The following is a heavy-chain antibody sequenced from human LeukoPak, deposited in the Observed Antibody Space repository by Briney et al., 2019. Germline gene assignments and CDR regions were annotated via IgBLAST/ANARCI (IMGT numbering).Heavy chain of an antibody. CDR3: ARAGYVVVTASGAFDI. J-gene: IGHJ3*02. D-gene: IGHD2-21*02. CDR1: GFTFSSYS. V-gene: IGHV3-48*04. CDR2: ISSSSSTI. Sequence: GGSLRLSCAASGFTFSSYSMNWVRQAPGKGLEWVSYISSSSSTIYYADSVKGRFTISRDNAKNSLYLQMNSLRAEDTAVYYCARAGYVVVTASGAFDIWGQGTMVTVSS.